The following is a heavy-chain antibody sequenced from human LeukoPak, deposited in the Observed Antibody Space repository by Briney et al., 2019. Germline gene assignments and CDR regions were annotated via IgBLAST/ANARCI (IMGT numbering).Heavy chain of an antibody. Sequence: PGGSLRLSCAASGFTFSDYYMSWTRQAPGKGLEWVSYISSSGSKKYHADSVKGRFTISRDNARNSLYLQMNSLRAEDTAVYYCAKDRAVLFWSGELFEPGTYGMDVWGQGTTVTVSS. V-gene: IGHV3-11*01. CDR2: ISSSGSKK. CDR1: GFTFSDYY. J-gene: IGHJ6*02. CDR3: AKDRAVLFWSGELFEPGTYGMDV. D-gene: IGHD3-10*01.